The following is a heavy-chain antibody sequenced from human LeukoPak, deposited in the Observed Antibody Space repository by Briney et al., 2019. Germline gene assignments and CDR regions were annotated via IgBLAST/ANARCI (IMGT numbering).Heavy chain of an antibody. CDR3: AREEYQLLFLKWRWFDP. CDR2: INSDGSST. CDR1: GFTFSSYW. D-gene: IGHD2-2*01. J-gene: IGHJ5*02. Sequence: PGGSLRLSCAASGFTFSSYWMHWVRQAPGKGLVWVSRINSDGSSTSYADSVKGRFTISRDNAKNTLYLQMNSLRAEDTAVYYCAREEYQLLFLKWRWFDPRGQGTLVTVSS. V-gene: IGHV3-74*01.